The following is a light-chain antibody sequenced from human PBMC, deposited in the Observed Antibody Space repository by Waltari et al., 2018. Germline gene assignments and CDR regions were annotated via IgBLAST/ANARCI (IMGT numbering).Light chain of an antibody. J-gene: IGKJ5*01. CDR2: DAS. Sequence: DIQMTQSPSSLSASVGDRVTITCQASQDISNSLNWYQQKPGKAPKLLIYDASNLETGVPSTLSGSGSGTDFTFTISSLQPEDIATYYCQQYDNLPITFGQGTRLEIK. V-gene: IGKV1-33*01. CDR1: QDISNS. CDR3: QQYDNLPIT.